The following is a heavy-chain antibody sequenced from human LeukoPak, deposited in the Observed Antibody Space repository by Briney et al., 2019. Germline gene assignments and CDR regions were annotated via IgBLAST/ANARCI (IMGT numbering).Heavy chain of an antibody. V-gene: IGHV4-59*01. CDR2: IYYSGST. Sequence: SETLSLTCAVYGGSFSGYYWSWIRQPPGKGLEWIGYIYYSGSTNYNPSLKSRVTISVDTSKNQFSLKLSSVTAADTAVYYCARDIVVVTATYYYYYYGMDVWGQGTTVTVSS. CDR3: ARDIVVVTATYYYYYYGMDV. J-gene: IGHJ6*02. D-gene: IGHD2-21*02. CDR1: GGSFSGYY.